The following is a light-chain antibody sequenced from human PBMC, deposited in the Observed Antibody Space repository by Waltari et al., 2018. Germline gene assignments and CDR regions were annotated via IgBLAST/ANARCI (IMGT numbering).Light chain of an antibody. CDR3: QQRSDWPLT. CDR2: DAS. J-gene: IGKJ4*01. Sequence: EIVLTQSPATLSLSPGERATLSCRASQSVSTYLGWYQQKPGQAPRLLIFDASRRATGFPARFSATGSGTDFTLTISSLEPEDFATYYCQQRSDWPLTFGGGTKVELK. CDR1: QSVSTY. V-gene: IGKV3-11*01.